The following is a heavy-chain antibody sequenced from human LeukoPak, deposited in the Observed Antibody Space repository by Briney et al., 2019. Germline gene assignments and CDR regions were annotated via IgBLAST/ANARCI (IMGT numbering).Heavy chain of an antibody. D-gene: IGHD6-13*01. CDR2: MNPNSGNT. Sequence: VASVKVSCKASGGTFSSYAINWVRQATGQGLEWMGWMNPNSGNTGYAQKFQGRVTMTRNTSISTAYMELSSLRSEDTAVYYCAREGSGSSSWYSENYYYYYMDVWGKGTTVTISS. J-gene: IGHJ6*03. CDR1: GGTFSSYA. CDR3: AREGSGSSSWYSENYYYYYMDV. V-gene: IGHV1-8*02.